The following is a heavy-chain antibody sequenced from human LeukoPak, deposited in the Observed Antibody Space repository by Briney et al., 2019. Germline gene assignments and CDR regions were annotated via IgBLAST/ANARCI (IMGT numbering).Heavy chain of an antibody. J-gene: IGHJ6*02. D-gene: IGHD6-19*01. CDR2: ISYDGSNK. CDR3: ARDGPPGSVRAPVAGRFWDVIRNRIGYYYYGMDV. V-gene: IGHV3-30-3*01. Sequence: GGSLRLSCAASGFTFSSYAMHWVRQAPGKGLEWVAVISYDGSNKYYADSVKGRFTISRDNSKNTPYLQMNSLRAEDTAVYYCARDGPPGSVRAPVAGRFWDVIRNRIGYYYYGMDVWGQGTTVTVSS. CDR1: GFTFSSYA.